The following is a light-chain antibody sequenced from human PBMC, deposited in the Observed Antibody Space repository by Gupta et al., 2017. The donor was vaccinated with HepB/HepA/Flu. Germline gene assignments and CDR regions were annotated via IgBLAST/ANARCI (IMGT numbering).Light chain of an antibody. Sequence: EIVLTLSLGTVSLSPGERATLSCRASQSDSNTYVASYQQKPGQAPRLLIYGSSSRATGIPDRFRGSGSGTDFTLTISRLEPEDFAVYYCQQYNTSPMCSFGQGTKLEI. V-gene: IGKV3-20*01. CDR3: QQYNTSPMCS. CDR1: QSDSNTY. J-gene: IGKJ2*04. CDR2: GSS.